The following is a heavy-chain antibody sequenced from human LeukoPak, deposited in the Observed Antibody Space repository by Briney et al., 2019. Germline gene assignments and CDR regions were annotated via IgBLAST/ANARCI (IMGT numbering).Heavy chain of an antibody. CDR2: ISGRGVGT. J-gene: IGHJ4*02. Sequence: PGGSLRLSCAASGFTFSSYAMGWVRQAPGKGLEWVSAISGRGVGTFYADSVKGRFTISRDNSKNTLSLQMNSLRAEDAAVYYCAKDRYYGSGTDGKYYFDYWGQGTLVTVSS. CDR1: GFTFSSYA. D-gene: IGHD3-10*01. CDR3: AKDRYYGSGTDGKYYFDY. V-gene: IGHV3-23*01.